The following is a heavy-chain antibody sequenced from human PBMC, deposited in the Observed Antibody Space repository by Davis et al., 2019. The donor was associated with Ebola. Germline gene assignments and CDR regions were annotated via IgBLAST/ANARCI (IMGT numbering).Heavy chain of an antibody. V-gene: IGHV3-73*01. J-gene: IGHJ4*02. Sequence: GESLKISCAASGFTFSGYDMHWVRQASGKGLEWVGRIRSKANSYATAYAASVKGRFTISRDDSKNTAYLQMNSLKTEDTAVYYCTNSGSVDYWGQGTLVTVSS. CDR1: GFTFSGYD. D-gene: IGHD6-19*01. CDR2: IRSKANSYAT. CDR3: TNSGSVDY.